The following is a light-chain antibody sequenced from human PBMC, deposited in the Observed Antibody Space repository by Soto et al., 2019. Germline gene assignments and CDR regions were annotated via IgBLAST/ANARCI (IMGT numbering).Light chain of an antibody. V-gene: IGKV4-1*01. CDR1: QIVLYSSNNKNY. CDR3: QQYGSSTWT. CDR2: WAS. J-gene: IGKJ1*01. Sequence: DIVMTQSPDSLAVSLGERATINCKSSQIVLYSSNNKNYLAWYQQKPGQPPKLLIYWASTRKSGVPDRFSGSGSGTDFTLTISRLEPEDFAVYYCQQYGSSTWTFGQGTKGDIK.